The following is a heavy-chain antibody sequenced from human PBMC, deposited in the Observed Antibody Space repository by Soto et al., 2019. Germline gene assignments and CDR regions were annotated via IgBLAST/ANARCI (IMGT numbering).Heavy chain of an antibody. J-gene: IGHJ4*02. V-gene: IGHV3-11*06. CDR1: GFTFSDYY. Sequence: QVQLVESGGGLVKPGGSLSLSCAASGFTFSDYYMSWIRQAPGKGLEWVSYISSSSSYTNYADSVKGRFTISRDNAKNSLYLQMNSLRAEDTAVYYCARIAVAGPTFDYWGQGTLVTVSS. CDR3: ARIAVAGPTFDY. CDR2: ISSSSSYT. D-gene: IGHD6-19*01.